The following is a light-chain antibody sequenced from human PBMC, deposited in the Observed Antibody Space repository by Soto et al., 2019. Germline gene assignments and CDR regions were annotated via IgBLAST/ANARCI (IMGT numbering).Light chain of an antibody. CDR3: NSYRTISTYV. CDR1: RSDIGGYNF. J-gene: IGLJ1*01. Sequence: QSALTQPASVSGSPGQSITISCTGTRSDIGGYNFVSWYQQHPGKAPKLLIYDVRNRPSGVSNRFSGSKSGNTASLTISGLQAEDEADYYCNSYRTISTYVFGTGTKLTVL. V-gene: IGLV2-14*01. CDR2: DVR.